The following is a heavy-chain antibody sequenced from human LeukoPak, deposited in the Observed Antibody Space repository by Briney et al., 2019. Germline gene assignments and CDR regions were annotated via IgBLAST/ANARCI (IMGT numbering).Heavy chain of an antibody. V-gene: IGHV1-18*01. Sequence: ASVKVSCKASGYTFTSYGISWVRQAPGQGLEWMGWISAYNGNTNYAQKLQGRVTMTTDTSASTAYMELSSLISEDTAVYYCARTYYSASGSYTYWGQGTLVTVSS. J-gene: IGHJ4*02. CDR1: GYTFTSYG. CDR2: ISAYNGNT. D-gene: IGHD3-10*01. CDR3: ARTYYSASGSYTY.